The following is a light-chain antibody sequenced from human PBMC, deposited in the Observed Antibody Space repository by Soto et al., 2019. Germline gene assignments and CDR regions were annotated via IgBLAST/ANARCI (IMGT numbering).Light chain of an antibody. V-gene: IGKV1-5*03. Sequence: DIQMTQSPSTLSGSVGDRVTITCRASQTISSWLAWYQQKPGKAPKLLIYKASTLKSGVPSRFSGSGARTLFTLTISSLHPDDLATYCHQHYKSYSAFGQGTRLEIK. CDR3: QHYKSYSA. CDR1: QTISSW. J-gene: IGKJ5*01. CDR2: KAS.